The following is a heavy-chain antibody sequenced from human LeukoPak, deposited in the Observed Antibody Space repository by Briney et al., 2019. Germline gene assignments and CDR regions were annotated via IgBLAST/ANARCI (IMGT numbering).Heavy chain of an antibody. D-gene: IGHD1-26*01. Sequence: PSETLSLTCAVYGGSFSGYYWSWICQPPGKGLEWIGEINHSGSTNYNPSLKSRVTISVDTSKNQFSLKLSSVTAADTAVYYCARGEGIVGATFDFDYWGQGTLVTVSS. J-gene: IGHJ4*02. CDR3: ARGEGIVGATFDFDY. CDR1: GGSFSGYY. CDR2: INHSGST. V-gene: IGHV4-34*01.